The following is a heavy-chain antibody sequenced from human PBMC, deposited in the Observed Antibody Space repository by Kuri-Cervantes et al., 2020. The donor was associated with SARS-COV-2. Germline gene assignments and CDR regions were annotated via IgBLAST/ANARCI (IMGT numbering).Heavy chain of an antibody. D-gene: IGHD6-19*01. V-gene: IGHV3-74*01. J-gene: IGHJ3*02. Sequence: GGSLRLSCSASGFTFSSYGMHWIRQAPGKGLVRVSRINSDGSSTSYADSVKGRFTISRDNAKNTLYLQMNSLRAEDTAVYYCARDPDSSGWYAGDAFDIWGQGTMVTVSS. CDR1: GFTFSSYG. CDR3: ARDPDSSGWYAGDAFDI. CDR2: INSDGSST.